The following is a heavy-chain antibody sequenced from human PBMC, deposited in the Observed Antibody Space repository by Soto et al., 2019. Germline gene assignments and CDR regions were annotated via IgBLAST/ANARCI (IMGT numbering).Heavy chain of an antibody. Sequence: QAQLVQSGAEVKEPGASVKVSCKASGYSFTTSGITWVRQAPGQGLEWMGWISTYNGNTNYAQKLQDRVTLTTATSTSTAYMELRSLRSDDTAVYYCARRFYGDYDYWGQGTLVTFAS. CDR2: ISTYNGNT. V-gene: IGHV1-18*01. CDR1: GYSFTTSG. J-gene: IGHJ4*02. CDR3: ARRFYGDYDY. D-gene: IGHD4-17*01.